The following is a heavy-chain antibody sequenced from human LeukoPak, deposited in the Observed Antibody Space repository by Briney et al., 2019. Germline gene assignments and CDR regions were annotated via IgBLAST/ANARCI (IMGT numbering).Heavy chain of an antibody. CDR2: IYYSGST. V-gene: IGHV4-39*07. CDR1: GGSISSSSYY. CDR3: ARGVRWPHGPYFQH. Sequence: SETLSLTCTVSGGSISSSSYYWGWIRQPPGKGLEWIGSIYYSGSTYYNPSLKSRVTISVDTSKNQFSLKLSSVTAADTAVYYCARGVRWPHGPYFQHWGQGTLVTVSS. D-gene: IGHD2-15*01. J-gene: IGHJ1*01.